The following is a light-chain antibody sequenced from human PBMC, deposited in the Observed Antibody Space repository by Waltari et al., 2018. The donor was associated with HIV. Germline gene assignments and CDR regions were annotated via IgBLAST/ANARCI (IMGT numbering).Light chain of an antibody. V-gene: IGLV1-47*01. CDR2: RNH. CDR1: SSHLCSHH. CDR3: ATWDDSLSGVL. Sequence: SVLTQPPPASGTPGQTAPISCSGSSSHLCSHHFLCYQQLPGTAPKLLMHRNHQRPSGVPDRFSDSTSGTSASLAISGLRSEDEADYYCATWDDSLSGVLFGGGTKLTVL. J-gene: IGLJ2*01.